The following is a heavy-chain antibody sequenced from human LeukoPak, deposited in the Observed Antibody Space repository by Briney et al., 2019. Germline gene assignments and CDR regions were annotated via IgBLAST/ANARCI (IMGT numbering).Heavy chain of an antibody. CDR3: VKVLSREGGPAMDV. J-gene: IGHJ6*02. V-gene: IGHV3-23*01. CDR1: GFSFSSYG. D-gene: IGHD5-24*01. CDR2: ISGSGDST. Sequence: GGSLRLSCAASGFSFSSYGMRWVRQAPGKGVEGVSAISGSGDSTYYADSVKGGFTISRNNAKNNLYLQMNSLRAEDTDGYYCVKVLSREGGPAMDVWGPGTTVTVSS.